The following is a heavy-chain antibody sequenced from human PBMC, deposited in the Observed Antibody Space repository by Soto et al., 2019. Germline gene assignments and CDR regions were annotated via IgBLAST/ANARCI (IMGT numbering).Heavy chain of an antibody. V-gene: IGHV1-8*01. CDR3: TRGQGNH. J-gene: IGHJ4*02. CDR1: GYTXTSYD. Sequence: GXSXKVSCKAAGYTXTSYDIYWVRQATGQGLEWMGWMNPFSCNAVYTQKLQDRVTMTRDTSIDQAYMEMSGLRSEDTAVYYCTRGQGNHWGQGSLATVS. CDR2: MNPFSCNA.